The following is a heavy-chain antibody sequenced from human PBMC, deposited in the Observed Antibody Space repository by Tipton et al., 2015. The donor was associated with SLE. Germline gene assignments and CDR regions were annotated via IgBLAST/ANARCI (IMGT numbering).Heavy chain of an antibody. CDR2: VNPNSGNT. J-gene: IGHJ6*02. V-gene: IGHV1-8*01. CDR3: ARRGMVNYYYYGMDV. D-gene: IGHD4-23*01. CDR1: GYTFASYD. Sequence: QLVQSGAEVKKPGASVKVSCKASGYTFASYDINWVRQATGQGLEWMGWVNPNSGNTAYAQKFQGRVTMTRDTSISTAYTELSSLTSEDTAVYYCARRGMVNYYYYGMDVWGQGTTVTVSS.